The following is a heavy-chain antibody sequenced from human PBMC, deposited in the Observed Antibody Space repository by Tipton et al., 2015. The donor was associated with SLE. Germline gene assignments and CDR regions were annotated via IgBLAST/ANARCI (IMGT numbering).Heavy chain of an antibody. V-gene: IGHV4-59*01. D-gene: IGHD4-17*01. CDR1: GGSMSSYY. J-gene: IGHJ6*02. CDR2: IYYSGST. Sequence: TLSLTCTVSGGSMSSYYWSWIRQSPGKGLEWIGYIYYSGSTNYNPSLKSRVTISVDTSKNQFYLKLTSVAAADTAVYYCARDRGLGYGDFYYYYGMDVWGQGTTVTVSS. CDR3: ARDRGLGYGDFYYYYGMDV.